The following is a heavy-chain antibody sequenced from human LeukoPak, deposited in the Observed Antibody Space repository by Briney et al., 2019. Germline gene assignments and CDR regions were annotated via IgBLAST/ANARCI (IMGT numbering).Heavy chain of an antibody. Sequence: GGSLRLSCAASGFTFSSYAMSWVRQAPGKGLEWVSAISGSGGSTYYADSVKGRFTISRDNSKSTLYLQMNSLRAEDTAVYYCARPYYDFWSGYSPPGPWGQGTLVTVSS. D-gene: IGHD3-3*01. CDR1: GFTFSSYA. CDR2: ISGSGGST. CDR3: ARPYYDFWSGYSPPGP. J-gene: IGHJ5*02. V-gene: IGHV3-23*01.